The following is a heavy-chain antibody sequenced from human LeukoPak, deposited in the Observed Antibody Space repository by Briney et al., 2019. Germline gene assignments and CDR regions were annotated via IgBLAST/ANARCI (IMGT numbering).Heavy chain of an antibody. Sequence: GGSLRLSCAASGFTFSSYAMSWVRQAPGKGVEWVSGISGSGGSTYYADSVKGRFTISRDNSKNTLYLEMNSLRAEDTAVYYCAKGRITMVRGVTDWGQGTLVTVSS. J-gene: IGHJ4*02. D-gene: IGHD3-10*01. V-gene: IGHV3-23*01. CDR2: ISGSGGST. CDR1: GFTFSSYA. CDR3: AKGRITMVRGVTD.